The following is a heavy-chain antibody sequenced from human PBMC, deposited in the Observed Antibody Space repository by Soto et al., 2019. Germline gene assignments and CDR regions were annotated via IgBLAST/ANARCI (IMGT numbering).Heavy chain of an antibody. Sequence: EVQLVESGGGLVKPGGSLRLSCAASGFTFSSYSMNWVRQAPGKGLEWVSSISSSSSYIYYADSVKGRFTISRDNAKNSLYLQMNSLRAEDTAVYYCARVVVAEKRYYYYYMDVWGKGTTFTVSS. CDR2: ISSSSSYI. CDR3: ARVVVAEKRYYYYYMDV. V-gene: IGHV3-21*01. J-gene: IGHJ6*03. CDR1: GFTFSSYS. D-gene: IGHD2-2*01.